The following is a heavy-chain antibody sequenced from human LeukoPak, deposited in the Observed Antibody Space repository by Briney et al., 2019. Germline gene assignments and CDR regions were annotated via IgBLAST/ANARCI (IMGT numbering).Heavy chain of an antibody. D-gene: IGHD6-13*01. V-gene: IGHV3-21*01. CDR1: GFTFSSYS. CDR2: ISSSSSYI. Sequence: GGSLRLSCAASGFTFSSYSMNWVRQAPGKGLEWVSSISSSSSYIYYADSVKGRFTISRDNAKNSLYLQMNSLRAEDTAVYYCARSWSTIAAGWFDPWGQGTLVTVSS. J-gene: IGHJ5*02. CDR3: ARSWSTIAAGWFDP.